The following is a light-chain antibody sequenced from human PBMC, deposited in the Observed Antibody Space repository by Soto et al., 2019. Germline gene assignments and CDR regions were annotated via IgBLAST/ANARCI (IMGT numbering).Light chain of an antibody. Sequence: DIQMTQSPSSLSASVGDRVTITCQASQDISNYLNWYQQKPGKAPKLLIYDASNLEPGVPSRFSGSGSGTDFTFTISSLQPEDIATYYCQQYDNLPYTFCQGTKLEIK. CDR2: DAS. CDR3: QQYDNLPYT. J-gene: IGKJ2*01. V-gene: IGKV1-33*01. CDR1: QDISNY.